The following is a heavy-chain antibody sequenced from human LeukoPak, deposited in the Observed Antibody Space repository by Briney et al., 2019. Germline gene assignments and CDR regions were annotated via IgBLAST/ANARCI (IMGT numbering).Heavy chain of an antibody. Sequence: PSETLSLTCTVSGGSISSSSYYWGWIRQPPGKGLEWIGSIYYSGSTYYNPSLKSRVTISVDTSKNQFSLKLTSVTVADTAVYYCASRGGSSGYAFDIWGQGTMVTVSS. D-gene: IGHD1-26*01. J-gene: IGHJ3*02. CDR1: GGSISSSSYY. V-gene: IGHV4-39*07. CDR2: IYYSGST. CDR3: ASRGGSSGYAFDI.